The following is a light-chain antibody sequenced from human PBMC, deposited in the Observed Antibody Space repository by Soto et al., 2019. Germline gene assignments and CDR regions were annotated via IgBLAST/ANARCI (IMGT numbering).Light chain of an antibody. CDR3: QQLGNWPGT. Sequence: EIVLTQSPATLSLSPGERATLSCRASQSVSSYLAWYQQKPGQAPRLLIYDASNRATGIPARFSGSGSGTDFTLTISILEPEDFAVYYGQQLGNWPGTFGQGTNVEIK. CDR1: QSVSSY. V-gene: IGKV3-11*01. CDR2: DAS. J-gene: IGKJ1*01.